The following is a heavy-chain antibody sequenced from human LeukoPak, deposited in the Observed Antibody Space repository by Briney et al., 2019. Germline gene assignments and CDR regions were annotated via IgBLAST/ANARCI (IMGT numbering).Heavy chain of an antibody. CDR1: GGSFSGYY. D-gene: IGHD1-1*01. V-gene: IGHV4-34*01. Sequence: SETLSLTCAVYGGSFSGYYWSWIRQPPGKGLEWIGEINHSGSTNYNPSLKSRVTISVDTSKNQFSLKLSSVNAADTAVYYCARSRSGGYYYYYGMDVWGQGTTVTVSS. CDR3: ARSRSGGYYYYYGMDV. CDR2: INHSGST. J-gene: IGHJ6*02.